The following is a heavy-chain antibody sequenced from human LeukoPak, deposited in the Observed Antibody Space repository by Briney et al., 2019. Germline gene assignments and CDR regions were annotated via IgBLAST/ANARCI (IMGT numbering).Heavy chain of an antibody. CDR2: IYTSGST. CDR3: ARDLWFGELTFGFDP. CDR1: GNSISSGDYY. D-gene: IGHD3-10*01. V-gene: IGHV4-61*02. J-gene: IGHJ5*02. Sequence: SQTLSLTCTVSGNSISSGDYYWSWIRQPAGKGLEWIGRIYTSGSTNYNPSLKSRVTMSVDTSKNQFSLKLSSVTAADTAVYYCARDLWFGELTFGFDPWGQGTLVTVSS.